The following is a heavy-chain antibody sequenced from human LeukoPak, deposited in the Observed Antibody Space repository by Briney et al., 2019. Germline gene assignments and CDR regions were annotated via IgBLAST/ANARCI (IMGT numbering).Heavy chain of an antibody. D-gene: IGHD6-13*01. J-gene: IGHJ3*02. CDR1: GASISFYY. Sequence: SETLSLTCTVSGASISFYYWSWIRQPPGKGLEWIGYIYYSGSTNYNPSLKSRVTMSIDTSKNHFSLNLNSVTAADTAVYYCALDSSGWSDDSFDIWGQGTMVTVSS. CDR2: IYYSGST. V-gene: IGHV4-59*01. CDR3: ALDSSGWSDDSFDI.